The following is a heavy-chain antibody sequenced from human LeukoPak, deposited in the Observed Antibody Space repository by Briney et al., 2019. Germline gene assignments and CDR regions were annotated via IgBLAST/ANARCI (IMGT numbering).Heavy chain of an antibody. D-gene: IGHD3-10*01. CDR2: IIPIFGTA. J-gene: IGHJ4*02. CDR1: GGTFSSYA. Sequence: SVKVSCKASGGTFSSYAISWVRQAPGQGLEWMGGIIPIFGTANYAQKFQGRVTITADESTSTAYMELSSLRSEDTAVYYCAREGYYGSGSFFDYWGQGTLVTVSS. CDR3: AREGYYGSGSFFDY. V-gene: IGHV1-69*13.